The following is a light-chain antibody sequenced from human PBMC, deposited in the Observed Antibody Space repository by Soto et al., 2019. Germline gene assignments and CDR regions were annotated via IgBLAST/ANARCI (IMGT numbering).Light chain of an antibody. CDR3: QQRSDSIT. CDR1: HSVTTH. CDR2: DAS. Sequence: EILLTQSPATLSVSPVERVTLSCLASHSVTTHLAWFQQRPGQTPRLLIYDASTRAPGIPARFSGRGSGADFTLTISSLEPEDFAVYYCQQRSDSITFGQGTRLEIK. V-gene: IGKV3-11*01. J-gene: IGKJ5*01.